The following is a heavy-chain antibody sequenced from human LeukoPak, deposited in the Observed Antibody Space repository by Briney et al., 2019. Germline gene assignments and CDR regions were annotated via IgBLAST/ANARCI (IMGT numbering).Heavy chain of an antibody. Sequence: PGGSLRLSCAASGFTVSSNYMSWVRQAPGKGLEWVSVIYSGGGTYYADAVKGRFTISRDNSKNTLYLQMNSLRAGDTAVYYCARDHYVDAFDMWGQGTMVTVSS. J-gene: IGHJ3*02. CDR2: IYSGGGT. CDR3: ARDHYVDAFDM. V-gene: IGHV3-66*01. D-gene: IGHD3-16*01. CDR1: GFTVSSNY.